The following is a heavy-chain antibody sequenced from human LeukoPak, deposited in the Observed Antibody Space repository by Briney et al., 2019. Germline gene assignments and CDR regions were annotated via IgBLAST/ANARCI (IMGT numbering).Heavy chain of an antibody. CDR3: TTHRGYSYGYPDDY. Sequence: GGSLRLSCAASGFTFSSYGMHWVRQAPGKGLEWVAVISYDGSNKYYGDSVKGRFTISRDNSKNTLYLQMNSLRGEDTAVYYCTTHRGYSYGYPDDYWGQGTLVTVSS. V-gene: IGHV3-30*03. J-gene: IGHJ4*02. D-gene: IGHD5-18*01. CDR1: GFTFSSYG. CDR2: ISYDGSNK.